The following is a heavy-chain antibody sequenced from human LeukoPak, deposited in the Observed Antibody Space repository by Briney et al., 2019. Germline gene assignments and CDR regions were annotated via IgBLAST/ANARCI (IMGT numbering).Heavy chain of an antibody. J-gene: IGHJ6*03. Sequence: ASVKVSCKASGYTFTSYDINWVRQATGQGLEWMGWMNPNSGNTGYAQKFQGRVTMTRNTSISTAYMELSSLRSEDTAVYYCARRGVAVAGNYYYYMDVWGKGTTVTVSS. V-gene: IGHV1-8*01. CDR1: GYTFTSYD. CDR2: MNPNSGNT. D-gene: IGHD6-19*01. CDR3: ARRGVAVAGNYYYYMDV.